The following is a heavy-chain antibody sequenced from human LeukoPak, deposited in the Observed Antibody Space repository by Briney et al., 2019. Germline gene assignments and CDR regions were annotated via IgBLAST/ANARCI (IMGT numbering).Heavy chain of an antibody. J-gene: IGHJ5*02. Sequence: PSETLSLTCTVPGGSISGFYWSWLRQPPGKGLEWIGYIHYSGNTNYNPSLKSRVTISVDTSKNQFSLNLNSVAAADTAVYYCARGMAAAGDPDWFDPWGQGALVTVSS. CDR3: ARGMAAAGDPDWFDP. D-gene: IGHD6-13*01. CDR1: GGSISGFY. CDR2: IHYSGNT. V-gene: IGHV4-59*01.